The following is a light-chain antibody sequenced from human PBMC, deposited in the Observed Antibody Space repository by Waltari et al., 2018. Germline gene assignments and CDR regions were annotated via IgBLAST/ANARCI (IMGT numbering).Light chain of an antibody. Sequence: CRASQNVPSISLTWYQQKLVQAPRLIIYGTSSRATGIPDRFSGSGSGTYFTLTISRLEPEDFAIYYCQQYDGEVVTFGGGTKVEI. CDR3: QQYDGEVVT. CDR1: QNVPSIS. J-gene: IGKJ4*01. V-gene: IGKV3-20*01. CDR2: GTS.